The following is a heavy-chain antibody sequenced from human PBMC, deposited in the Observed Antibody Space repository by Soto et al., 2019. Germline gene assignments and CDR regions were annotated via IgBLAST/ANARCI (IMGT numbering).Heavy chain of an antibody. CDR2: INHSGST. D-gene: IGHD6-6*01. Sequence: LSLTCAVYGGSFSGYYWSWIRQPPGKGLEWIGEINHSGSTNYNPSLKSRVTISVDTSKNQFSLKLNSVTAADTAVYYCARGLSRRYSSSAGPPFDYWGQGILVTVSS. CDR3: ARGLSRRYSSSAGPPFDY. CDR1: GGSFSGYY. V-gene: IGHV4-34*01. J-gene: IGHJ4*02.